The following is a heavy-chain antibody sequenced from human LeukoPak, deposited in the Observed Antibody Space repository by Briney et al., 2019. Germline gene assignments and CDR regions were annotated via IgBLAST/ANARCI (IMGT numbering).Heavy chain of an antibody. J-gene: IGHJ4*02. D-gene: IGHD1-26*01. CDR3: ARGLVGATLMADY. Sequence: PGGSLRLSCAASGFTFSTYDMNWVRQAPGKGLEWVAFARFDEINKNYADSVKGRFTISRDNSKNTLYLQMNSLRAEDTAVYYCARGLVGATLMADYWGQGTLVTVSS. V-gene: IGHV3-30*02. CDR2: ARFDEINK. CDR1: GFTFSTYD.